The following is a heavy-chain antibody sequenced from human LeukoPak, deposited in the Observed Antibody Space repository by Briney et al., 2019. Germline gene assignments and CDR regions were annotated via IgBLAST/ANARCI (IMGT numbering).Heavy chain of an antibody. D-gene: IGHD3-10*01. V-gene: IGHV3-74*03. CDR1: GFTFSNYW. CDR3: ARDKKSGESSEIDY. Sequence: PGGSLRLSCAASGFTFSNYWVHCVRQAPGKGLVWVSRINRDGSTTKYPHSVKGRFTVSSDNAKNTPNLQMNSLRAEDTAVYYCARDKKSGESSEIDYWGQGTLVTVSS. J-gene: IGHJ4*02. CDR2: INRDGSTT.